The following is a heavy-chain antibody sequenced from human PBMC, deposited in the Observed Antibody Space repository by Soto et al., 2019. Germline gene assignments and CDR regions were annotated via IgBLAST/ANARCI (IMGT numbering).Heavy chain of an antibody. Sequence: LSLTCAVSVDSVTSNGCWSWVRHPPGKGLEWIGEAYHNGLTDYNPSLKSRVTMSVDTSKNEFSLKLTSLTAADTAIYYCARDAAVPGESDRFDYWGLGTLVTVSS. D-gene: IGHD6-19*01. J-gene: IGHJ4*02. V-gene: IGHV4-4*02. CDR2: AYHNGLT. CDR1: VDSVTSNGC. CDR3: ARDAAVPGESDRFDY.